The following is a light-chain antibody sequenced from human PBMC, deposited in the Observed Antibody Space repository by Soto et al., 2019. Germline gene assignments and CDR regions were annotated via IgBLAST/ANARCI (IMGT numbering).Light chain of an antibody. CDR2: GAF. V-gene: IGKV3-20*01. CDR1: QSLTTRY. Sequence: ERVVPQSPGLLYLFPGERATLSCRASQSLTTRYLDWYQQKPGQALRLLIYGAFSRATGIADRLRGSGSGTDLTLTISRLEREHFRGYSCQQYGSAPPFGQGTRLDI. CDR3: QQYGSAPP. J-gene: IGKJ5*01.